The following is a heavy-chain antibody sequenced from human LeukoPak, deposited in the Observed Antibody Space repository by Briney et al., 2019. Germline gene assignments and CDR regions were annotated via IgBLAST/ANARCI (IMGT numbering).Heavy chain of an antibody. D-gene: IGHD3-3*01. V-gene: IGHV3-53*01. CDR1: GFNVSSNY. CDR2: IYSGGST. J-gene: IGHJ4*02. CDR3: ARASFGVIVGPDY. Sequence: GXXXRLSCAASGFNVSSNYMSWVRQAPGXXXXXVSVIYSGGSTYYADSVKGRFTISRDNSKNTLYLQMNSLRAEDTAVYYCARASFGVIVGPDYWGQGTLVTVSS.